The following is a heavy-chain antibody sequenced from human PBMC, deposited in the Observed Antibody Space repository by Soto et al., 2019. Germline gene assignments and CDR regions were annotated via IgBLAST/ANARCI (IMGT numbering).Heavy chain of an antibody. J-gene: IGHJ4*02. CDR3: AKDRRAGGNAAFYFDF. CDR2: ISATGGGT. V-gene: IGHV3-23*01. D-gene: IGHD3-16*01. CDR1: GFKFSNYA. Sequence: LRLSCAASGFKFSNYAMSWVRQAPGKGLEWVSLISATGGGTYYADSVKGRFTISRDNSHNTLYLQVHSLTAEDTAVYYCAKDRRAGGNAAFYFDFWGQGAQVTVSS.